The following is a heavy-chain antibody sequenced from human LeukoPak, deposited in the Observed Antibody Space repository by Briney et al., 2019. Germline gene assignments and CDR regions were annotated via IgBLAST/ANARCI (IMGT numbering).Heavy chain of an antibody. CDR1: GGSFSGYY. D-gene: IGHD5-12*01. V-gene: IGHV4-34*01. Sequence: PSETLSLTCAVYGGSFSGYYWSWIRQPPGKGLEWIGEINHSGSTKYNPSLKSQVTISVDTSKNQFSLKLSSVTAADTAVYYCARLDSGYDGYYYYYYMDVWGKGTTVTVSS. CDR2: INHSGST. CDR3: ARLDSGYDGYYYYYYMDV. J-gene: IGHJ6*03.